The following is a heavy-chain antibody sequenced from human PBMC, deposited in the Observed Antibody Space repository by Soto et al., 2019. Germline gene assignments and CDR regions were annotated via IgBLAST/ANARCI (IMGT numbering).Heavy chain of an antibody. D-gene: IGHD4-17*01. CDR2: IWYDGSNK. V-gene: IGHV3-33*01. CDR3: ASGRSTVIPS. CDR1: GFTFSSYG. J-gene: IGHJ5*02. Sequence: QVQLVESGGGVVQPGRSLRLSCAASGFTFSSYGMHWVRQAPGKGLEWVAVIWYDGSNKYYADSVKGRFTISRDNSKNSLYLQMNSLRAEDTAVYYCASGRSTVIPSWGQGTLVTVSS.